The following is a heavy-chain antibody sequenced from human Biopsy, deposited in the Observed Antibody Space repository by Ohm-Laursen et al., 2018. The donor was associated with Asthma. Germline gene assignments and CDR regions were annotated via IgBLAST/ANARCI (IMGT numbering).Heavy chain of an antibody. V-gene: IGHV4-34*01. CDR1: PGSFSGFF. CDR3: ARGPELDV. Sequence: TLSLTCDVYPGSFSGFFWTWIRQSPGQGLVWIGETNERGVTNNNPSLKSRVIISIDTYWNRVSLKLTSVTAADTAVYYCARGPELDVWGQGTTVTVSS. CDR2: TNERGVT. J-gene: IGHJ6*02.